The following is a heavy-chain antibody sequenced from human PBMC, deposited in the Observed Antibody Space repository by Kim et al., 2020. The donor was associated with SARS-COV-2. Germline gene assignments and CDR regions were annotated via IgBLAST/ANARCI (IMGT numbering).Heavy chain of an antibody. Sequence: NYAQKFQGRVTMTGDTSISTAYMELNRLTSDDTAVYYCARVRIALGGTPPDYWGQGTLVTVSS. V-gene: IGHV1-2*02. CDR3: ARVRIALGGTPPDY. J-gene: IGHJ4*02. D-gene: IGHD6-13*01.